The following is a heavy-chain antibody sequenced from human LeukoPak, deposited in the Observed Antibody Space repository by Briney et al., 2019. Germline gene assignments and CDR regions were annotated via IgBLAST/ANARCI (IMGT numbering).Heavy chain of an antibody. Sequence: GGSLRLSCAASGFTFSIHGMNWVRQAPGEGLEWVSFISSTDNPIYYADSVKGRFTISRDNAKNSLYLQMNSLRAEDTAVYYCARDRGGYYEIDYWGRGTLVTVSS. CDR3: ARDRGGYYEIDY. CDR2: ISSTDNPI. J-gene: IGHJ4*02. V-gene: IGHV3-48*01. CDR1: GFTFSIHG. D-gene: IGHD3-22*01.